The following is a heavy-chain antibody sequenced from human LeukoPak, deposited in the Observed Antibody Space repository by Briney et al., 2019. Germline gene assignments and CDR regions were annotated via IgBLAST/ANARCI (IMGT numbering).Heavy chain of an antibody. J-gene: IGHJ5*02. V-gene: IGHV1-69*04. CDR2: IIPDVGIV. Sequence: SVKVSCKTSGGTFRSYAISWVRQAPGQGLEWMGRIIPDVGIVNYAHKFQGRVTISGDNSTRTAYMELSNLRSDDTAVYYCARAGGSSGYQFRYNSVVSWFDPWGQGTRVTVSS. CDR3: ARAGGSSGYQFRYNSVVSWFDP. CDR1: GGTFRSYA. D-gene: IGHD3-22*01.